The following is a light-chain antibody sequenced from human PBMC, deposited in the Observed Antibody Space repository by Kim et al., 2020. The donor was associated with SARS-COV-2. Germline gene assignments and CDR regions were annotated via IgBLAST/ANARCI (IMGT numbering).Light chain of an antibody. V-gene: IGKV1-5*03. Sequence: DIQMTQSPSTLSASVGDRITITCRASQSISSWLAWYQQKPGKAPKLLIYKASSLESGVPSRFSGSGSGTEFTLTISSLQPDDFATDYCQQYNSYLLTFGGGTKVDIK. J-gene: IGKJ4*01. CDR2: KAS. CDR1: QSISSW. CDR3: QQYNSYLLT.